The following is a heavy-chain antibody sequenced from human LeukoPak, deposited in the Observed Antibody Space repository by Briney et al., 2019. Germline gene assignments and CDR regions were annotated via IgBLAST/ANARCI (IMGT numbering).Heavy chain of an antibody. Sequence: ASAKVSCKASGYTFTGYYMHWVRQAPGQGLEWMGWINPNSGGTNYAQKFQGRVTMTRDTSISTAYMELSWLRSDDTAVYYCAREDFYDSSGYYENKEYFQHWGQGTLVTVSS. J-gene: IGHJ1*01. D-gene: IGHD3-22*01. CDR3: AREDFYDSSGYYENKEYFQH. V-gene: IGHV1-2*02. CDR2: INPNSGGT. CDR1: GYTFTGYY.